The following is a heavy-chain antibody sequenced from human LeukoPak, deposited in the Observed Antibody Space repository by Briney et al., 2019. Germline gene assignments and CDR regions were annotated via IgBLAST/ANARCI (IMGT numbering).Heavy chain of an antibody. D-gene: IGHD6-19*01. CDR2: IYSGGST. Sequence: PGGSLRLSCAASGFTVSSNYMNWVRQAPGKGLEWVSVIYSGGSTYYADSVKGRFTISRDNAKNSVYLQMNGLKAEDTAVYHCVGGPGWVFDLWGRGTLVTVSS. CDR3: VGGPGWVFDL. V-gene: IGHV3-53*01. J-gene: IGHJ2*01. CDR1: GFTVSSNY.